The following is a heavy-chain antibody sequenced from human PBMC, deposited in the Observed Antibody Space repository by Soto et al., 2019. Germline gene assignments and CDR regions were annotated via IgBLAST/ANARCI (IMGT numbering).Heavy chain of an antibody. CDR1: GFTFSSYA. CDR3: ARDSLYYDFWSGYSSPPGSGGMEV. CDR2: ISYDGRNK. Sequence: GGSLRLSCAASGFTFSSYAMHWVRQAPGKGLEWVAVISYDGRNKYYADSVKGRFTISRDNSKNTLYLQMNSLRAEDTAVYYCARDSLYYDFWSGYSSPPGSGGMEVWGQGTTVTVSS. J-gene: IGHJ6*02. D-gene: IGHD3-3*01. V-gene: IGHV3-30-3*01.